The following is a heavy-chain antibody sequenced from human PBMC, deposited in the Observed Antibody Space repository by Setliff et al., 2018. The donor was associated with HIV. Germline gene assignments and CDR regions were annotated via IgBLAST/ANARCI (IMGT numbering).Heavy chain of an antibody. V-gene: IGHV4-38-2*01. J-gene: IGHJ4*02. CDR1: GYSISSGYY. D-gene: IGHD3-22*01. CDR2: IFFSGSA. CDR3: ARHDNYDSSGYYNLYYFDY. Sequence: SETLSLTCAVSGYSISSGYYWGWLRQPPGKGLGWIGSIFFSGSAYYNPSLQSRVTISVDTSKDQFSLKLTSLTAADTAVYYCARHDNYDSSGYYNLYYFDYWGQGTLVTVSS.